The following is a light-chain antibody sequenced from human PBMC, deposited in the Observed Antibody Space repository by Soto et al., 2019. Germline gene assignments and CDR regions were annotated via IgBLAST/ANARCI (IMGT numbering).Light chain of an antibody. CDR2: GVS. CDR3: QQYGDSPLT. Sequence: EIVIAQSPATLSVSSGEKANLSCRASQSVTSSYLAWYQQKPGQAPRLLIYGVSSRATGIPDRFSGSEAGTDFTLTISRLEPEDFAVYYCQQYGDSPLTFGGGTRLEIK. CDR1: QSVTSSY. J-gene: IGKJ5*01. V-gene: IGKV3-20*01.